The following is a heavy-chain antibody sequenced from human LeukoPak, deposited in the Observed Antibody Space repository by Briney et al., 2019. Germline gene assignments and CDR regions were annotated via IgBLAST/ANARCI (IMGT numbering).Heavy chain of an antibody. V-gene: IGHV4-34*01. CDR1: GGSFSGYY. CDR2: INHSGST. CDR3: ARGLFTNFDY. J-gene: IGHJ4*02. Sequence: SETLSLTCAVYGGSFSGYYWSWIRQPPGKGLEWIGEINHSGSTNYNPSLKSRVTISVDTSKNQFSLKLSSVTAADTAVYYCARGLFTNFDYWGQGTLVTVSS. D-gene: IGHD3-10*01.